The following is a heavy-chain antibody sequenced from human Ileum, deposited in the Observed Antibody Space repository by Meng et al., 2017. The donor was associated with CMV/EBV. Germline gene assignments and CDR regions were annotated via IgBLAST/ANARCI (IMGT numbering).Heavy chain of an antibody. V-gene: IGHV3-21*01. CDR2: IGSGSIYI. D-gene: IGHD2-2*03. Sequence: GVSLRLSCAASGLSFTTYSMNWVRQAPGKGLEWVSSIGSGSIYIFYADSVKVRFTISRDNAKNSLYLQMNRLRAEDTAVYYCAGGYSRGMDVWGQGTMGTVSS. CDR3: AGGYSRGMDV. J-gene: IGHJ6*02. CDR1: GLSFTTYS.